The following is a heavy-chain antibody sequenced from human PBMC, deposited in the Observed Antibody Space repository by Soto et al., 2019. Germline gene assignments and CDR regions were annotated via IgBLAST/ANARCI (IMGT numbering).Heavy chain of an antibody. Sequence: SETLSLTCTVSGGSISSYYWSWIRQPPGKGLEWIGYIYYSGSTNYNPSLKSRVTISVDTSKNQFSLKLSSVTAADTAVYYCARGSAAKPSYYYYYYMDVWGKGTTVTVSS. CDR2: IYYSGST. D-gene: IGHD2-2*01. CDR1: GGSISSYY. J-gene: IGHJ6*03. CDR3: ARGSAAKPSYYYYYYMDV. V-gene: IGHV4-59*01.